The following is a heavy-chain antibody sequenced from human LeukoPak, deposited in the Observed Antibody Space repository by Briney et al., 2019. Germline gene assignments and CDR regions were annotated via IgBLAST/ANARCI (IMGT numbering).Heavy chain of an antibody. CDR1: GGPFSGYY. CDR2: INHSGST. V-gene: IGHV4-34*01. CDR3: ARSGDSSGHPY. Sequence: SETLSLTCAVYGGPFSGYYWSWIRQPPGKGLEWIGEINHSGSTNYNPSLKSRVTISVDTSKNQFSLKLSSVTAADTAVYYCARSGDSSGHPYWGQGTLVTVSS. D-gene: IGHD3-22*01. J-gene: IGHJ4*02.